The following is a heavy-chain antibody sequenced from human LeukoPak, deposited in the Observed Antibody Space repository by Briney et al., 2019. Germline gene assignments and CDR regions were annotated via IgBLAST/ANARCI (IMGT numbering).Heavy chain of an antibody. V-gene: IGHV1-18*01. CDR1: GGTFSSYA. D-gene: IGHD3-22*01. Sequence: ASVKVSCKASGGTFSSYAISWVRQAPGQGLEWMGWISAYNGNTNYAQKLQGRVTMTTDTSTSTAYMVLRSLRSDDTAVYYCARDYYDSRKFDYWGQGTLVTVSS. CDR3: ARDYYDSRKFDY. CDR2: ISAYNGNT. J-gene: IGHJ4*02.